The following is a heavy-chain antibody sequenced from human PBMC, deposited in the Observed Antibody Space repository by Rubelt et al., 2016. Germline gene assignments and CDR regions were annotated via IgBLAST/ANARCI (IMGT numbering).Heavy chain of an antibody. J-gene: IGHJ4*02. V-gene: IGHV3-21*01. CDR3: AQYPTGRIVGELGYFTS. CDR2: ISSSSSYI. D-gene: IGHD1-26*01. Sequence: LRLSCAASGFTFSTYSMNWVRQAPGKGLEWVSSISSSSSYIYYADSVKGRFTISRDNSKNTLYLQMISLRLEDTAVYYCAQYPTGRIVGELGYFTSWGQGTLVTVSS. CDR1: GFTFSTYS.